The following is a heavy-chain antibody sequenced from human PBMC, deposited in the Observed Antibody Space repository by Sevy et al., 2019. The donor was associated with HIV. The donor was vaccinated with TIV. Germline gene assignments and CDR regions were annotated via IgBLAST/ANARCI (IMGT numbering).Heavy chain of an antibody. CDR2: FDPEDGET. CDR3: AALDFWSDYPLYGMDV. J-gene: IGHJ6*02. CDR1: GYTLSKLS. V-gene: IGHV1-24*01. D-gene: IGHD3-3*01. Sequence: ASVKVSCMVSGYTLSKLSMHWVRQAPGKGPEWMGGFDPEDGETIYAQKFQGRVTMTEDTSTDTAYMGLSSLRPEDTAVYYCAALDFWSDYPLYGMDVWGQGTTVTVSS.